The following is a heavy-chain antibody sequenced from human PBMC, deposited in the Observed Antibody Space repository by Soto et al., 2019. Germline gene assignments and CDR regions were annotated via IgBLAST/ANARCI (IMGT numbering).Heavy chain of an antibody. CDR2: LSGGGGST. CDR1: GFTFGAFA. CDR3: ARGSTDSYPGSRIFDF. J-gene: IGHJ4*02. Sequence: GGSLRLSCAASGFTFGAFAMAWVRQRPGNGLEWVSSLSGGGGSTYYNNSVRGRFTMSRDNSKKTLYLQMNSLRVEDSALYYCARGSTDSYPGSRIFDFWGRGTLVTVSS. V-gene: IGHV3-23*01. D-gene: IGHD3-10*01.